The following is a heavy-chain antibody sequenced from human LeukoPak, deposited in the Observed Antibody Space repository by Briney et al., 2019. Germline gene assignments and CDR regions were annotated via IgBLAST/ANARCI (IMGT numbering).Heavy chain of an antibody. V-gene: IGHV4-61*02. CDR3: ARGDVEYSSTPDY. CDR1: GGSIGSGSYY. CDR2: IYTSGST. D-gene: IGHD6-6*01. J-gene: IGHJ4*02. Sequence: SETLSLTCTVSGGSIGSGSYYWCWIRQPAGKGLEWIGRIYTSGSTNYNPSLKSRVTISVDTSKNQSSLKLSSVTAADTAVYYCARGDVEYSSTPDYWGQGTLVTVSS.